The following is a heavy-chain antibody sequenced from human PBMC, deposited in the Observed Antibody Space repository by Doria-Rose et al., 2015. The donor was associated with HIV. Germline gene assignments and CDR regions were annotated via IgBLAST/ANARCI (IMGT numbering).Heavy chain of an antibody. CDR3: ARHKRSGTSDLFDY. V-gene: IGHV4-39*01. Sequence: ETLSLTCSVSGGSITSSSYYWGWVRQPPGKGLEWIGSAHYSGTTYYNPSLKSRVTISLDTSKNHFSLRLSFVTAADTAVYYCARHKRSGTSDLFDYWGQGTLVTVSS. CDR1: GGSITSSSYY. D-gene: IGHD1-26*01. CDR2: AHYSGTT. J-gene: IGHJ4*02.